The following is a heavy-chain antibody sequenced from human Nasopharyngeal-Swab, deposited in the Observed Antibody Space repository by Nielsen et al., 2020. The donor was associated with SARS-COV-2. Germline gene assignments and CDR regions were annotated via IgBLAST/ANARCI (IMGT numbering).Heavy chain of an antibody. J-gene: IGHJ4*02. Sequence: SGPTLMKPTQTLTLTCTFSGFSLSTSGMCVSWIRQPPGKALEWLARIDWDDDKYYSTSLKTRLTISKDTSKNQVVLTMTNMDPVDTATYYCARIMVPTVTTDYWGQGTLVTVSS. CDR3: ARIMVPTVTTDY. CDR1: GFSLSTSGMC. D-gene: IGHD4-17*01. CDR2: IDWDDDK. V-gene: IGHV2-70*11.